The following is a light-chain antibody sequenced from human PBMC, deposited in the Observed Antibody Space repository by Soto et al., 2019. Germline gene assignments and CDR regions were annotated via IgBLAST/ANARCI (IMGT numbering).Light chain of an antibody. CDR3: CSYATPRL. CDR1: SSDVGSYDL. V-gene: IGLV2-23*02. CDR2: EVS. J-gene: IGLJ2*01. Sequence: QSALTQPASVSGSPGQSITISCTGTSSDVGSYDLVSWYQQHPDKAPKLLLIEVSKRPSGVSIRFSGSKSGNTASLTISGLQPEDEADYSCCSYATPRLFGGGTKLTVL.